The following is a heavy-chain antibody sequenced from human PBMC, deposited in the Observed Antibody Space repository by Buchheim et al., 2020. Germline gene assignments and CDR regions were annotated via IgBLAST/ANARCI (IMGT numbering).Heavy chain of an antibody. CDR1: GFTFSNYW. CDR2: INPDGSDK. Sequence: EVQLVEFGGGLVQPGGSLRLSCAASGFTFSNYWLTWIRQAPGEGLKWVANINPDGSDKYYVDSVKGRFTISRDNAENSMHLQMNSLRAEDSAVYYCVSWPSTGVTPRTNYWGQGTL. D-gene: IGHD1-14*01. CDR3: VSWPSTGVTPRTNY. V-gene: IGHV3-7*01. J-gene: IGHJ4*02.